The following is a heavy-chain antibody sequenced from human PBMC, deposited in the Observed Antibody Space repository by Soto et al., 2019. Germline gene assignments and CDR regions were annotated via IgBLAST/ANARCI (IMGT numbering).Heavy chain of an antibody. J-gene: IGHJ5*02. CDR1: GGSISSSSYY. CDR2: IYYSGST. V-gene: IGHV4-39*01. CDR3: ARHDRSFVWGSYRPNWFDP. Sequence: NPSETLSLTCIVSGGSISSSSYYWGWIRQPPGKGLEWIGSIYYSGSTYYNPSLKSRVTISVDTSKNQFSLKLSSVTAADTAVYYCARHDRSFVWGSYRPNWFDPWGQGTLVTVSS. D-gene: IGHD3-16*02.